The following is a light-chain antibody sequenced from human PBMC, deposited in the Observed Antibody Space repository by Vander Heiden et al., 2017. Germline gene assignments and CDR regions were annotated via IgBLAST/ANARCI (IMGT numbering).Light chain of an antibody. CDR3: QQDDSTPLI. CDR2: WAS. J-gene: IGKJ4*01. Sequence: DIVMTQSPDSLAVSLGERATINCKSSQSVLYSSNNKNYLAWYQQKPGQPPKLLIYWASTRESGVPDRFSGRGSGTDFTLTINSLQAEDVAVYYCQQDDSTPLIFGGGTKVEI. CDR1: QSVLYSSNNKNY. V-gene: IGKV4-1*01.